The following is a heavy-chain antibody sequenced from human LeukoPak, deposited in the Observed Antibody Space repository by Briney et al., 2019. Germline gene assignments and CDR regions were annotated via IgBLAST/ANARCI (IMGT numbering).Heavy chain of an antibody. CDR2: IYYSGST. D-gene: IGHD2-2*01. CDR1: GGSISSSSYY. V-gene: IGHV4-39*01. Sequence: PSETLSLTCTVSGGSISSSSYYWGWIRQPPGKGLEWIGSIYYSGSTYYNPSLKSRVTISVDTSKNQFSLKLSSVTAADTAVYYCAREYCSSTSCPYYFDYWGQGTLVTVSS. CDR3: AREYCSSTSCPYYFDY. J-gene: IGHJ4*02.